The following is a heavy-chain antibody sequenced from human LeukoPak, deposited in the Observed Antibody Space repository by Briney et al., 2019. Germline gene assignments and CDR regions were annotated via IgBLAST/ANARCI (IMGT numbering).Heavy chain of an antibody. CDR2: IRYDGSNK. Sequence: GGSLRLSCAASGFTFSSYGMHWVRQAPGKGLERVAFIRYDGSNKYYADSVKGRFTISRDNSKNTLYLQMNSLRAEDTAVYYCAKAMIVVVGDAFDIWGQGTMVTVSS. J-gene: IGHJ3*02. CDR1: GFTFSSYG. D-gene: IGHD3-22*01. V-gene: IGHV3-30*02. CDR3: AKAMIVVVGDAFDI.